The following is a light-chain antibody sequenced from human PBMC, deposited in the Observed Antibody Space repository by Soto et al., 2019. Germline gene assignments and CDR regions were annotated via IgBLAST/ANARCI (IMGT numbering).Light chain of an antibody. Sequence: QSVLTQPPSVSEAPRQRVTISCSGSSSNIGNNAVNWFQQLPGKAPKLLIYYDDLLPSGVSDRFSGSKSGTSASLAIRGLQSDDEADYYCATWDDSLNGPVFGGGTQLTVL. CDR2: YDD. CDR1: SSNIGNNA. V-gene: IGLV1-36*01. J-gene: IGLJ2*01. CDR3: ATWDDSLNGPV.